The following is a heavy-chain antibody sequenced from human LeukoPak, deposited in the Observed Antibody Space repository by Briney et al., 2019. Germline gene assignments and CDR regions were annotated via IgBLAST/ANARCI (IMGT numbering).Heavy chain of an antibody. CDR2: INAGNGNT. J-gene: IGHJ4*02. V-gene: IGHV1-3*01. D-gene: IGHD6-19*01. CDR3: ARVNISGWFIFDY. Sequence: ASVKVSCKASGYTFTSYAMHWVRQAPGQRLEWMGWINAGNGNTKYSQKFQGRVTITRDTSGSTAYMELSSLRSEDTAVYYCARVNISGWFIFDYWGQGTLVTVSS. CDR1: GYTFTSYA.